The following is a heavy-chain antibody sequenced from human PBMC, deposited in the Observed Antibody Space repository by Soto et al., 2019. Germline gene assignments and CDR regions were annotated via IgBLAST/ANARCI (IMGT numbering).Heavy chain of an antibody. D-gene: IGHD6-19*01. CDR3: AKTTDGWFSAFEI. V-gene: IGHV3-23*01. CDR2: ISGSGTTE. CDR1: GITFNNYW. Sequence: GGSLRLSCVASGITFNNYWMTWVRQAPGKGLEWVSAISGSGTTEYYADSVKGRFIFSRDNPKNTMYLQMNSLRAEDTAVYFCAKTTDGWFSAFEIWGQGTVVTVSS. J-gene: IGHJ3*02.